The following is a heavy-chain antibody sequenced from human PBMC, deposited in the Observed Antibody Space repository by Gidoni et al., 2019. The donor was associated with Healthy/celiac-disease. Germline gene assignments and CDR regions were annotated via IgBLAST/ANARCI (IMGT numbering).Heavy chain of an antibody. Sequence: EVQLVASGGGLVKPGGSLRLSCAASGFTFSNAWMNWVRRAPGKGLEWVGRIKSKTEGGTTDYAAPVKGRFTISRDDSKNTLYLQMNSLKTEDTAVYYCTTEADYGDPRDAFDIWGQGTMVTVSS. CDR3: TTEADYGDPRDAFDI. V-gene: IGHV3-15*07. J-gene: IGHJ3*02. D-gene: IGHD4-17*01. CDR2: IKSKTEGGTT. CDR1: GFTFSNAW.